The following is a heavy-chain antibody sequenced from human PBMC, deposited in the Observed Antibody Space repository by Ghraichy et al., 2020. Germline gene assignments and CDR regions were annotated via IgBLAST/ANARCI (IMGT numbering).Heavy chain of an antibody. J-gene: IGHJ3*02. CDR2: IYSGGST. Sequence: GGSLRLSCAASGFTVSSNYMSWVRQAPGKGLEWVSVIYSGGSTYYADSVKGRFTISRDNSKNTLYLQMNSLRAEDTAVYYCARDGGLAKGAFDIWGQGTMVTVSS. V-gene: IGHV3-53*01. CDR1: GFTVSSNY. CDR3: ARDGGLAKGAFDI. D-gene: IGHD3-16*01.